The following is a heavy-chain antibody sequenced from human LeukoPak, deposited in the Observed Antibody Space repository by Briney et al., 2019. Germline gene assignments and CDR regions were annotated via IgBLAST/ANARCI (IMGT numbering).Heavy chain of an antibody. D-gene: IGHD6-6*01. CDR3: AKDLATKYTLDY. V-gene: IGHV3-30*18. CDR1: GFTFRSYG. CDR2: ISYDGSDK. J-gene: IGHJ4*02. Sequence: PGGSLRLSCAGSGFTFRSYGIHWVRQAPGKGLEWVALISYDGSDKFFADSVRGRFTISRDNSKNTLYLQMNSLRAEDTAVYYCAKDLATKYTLDYWGQGTLVTVSS.